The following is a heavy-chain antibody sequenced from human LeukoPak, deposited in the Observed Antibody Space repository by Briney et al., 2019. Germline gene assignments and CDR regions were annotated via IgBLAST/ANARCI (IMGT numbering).Heavy chain of an antibody. CDR2: ISAYNGNT. V-gene: IGHV1-18*01. J-gene: IGHJ6*02. Sequence: ASVKVSCKASGYTFTCYGISWVRQAPGQGLEWMGWISAYNGNTNYAQKLQGRVTMTTDTSTSTAYMELRSLRSDDTAVYYCANFDLEGYCYYGMDVWGQGTTVTVSS. CDR1: GYTFTCYG. CDR3: ANFDLEGYCYYGMDV. D-gene: IGHD3-9*01.